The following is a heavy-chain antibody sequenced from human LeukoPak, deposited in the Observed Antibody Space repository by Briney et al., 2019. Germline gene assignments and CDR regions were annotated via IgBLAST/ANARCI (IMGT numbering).Heavy chain of an antibody. Sequence: ASVKVSCKASGYTFTSYGISWVRQAPGQGLEWMGWISAYNGNTNYAQKLQGRVTMITDTSTSTAYMELRSLRSDDTAVYYCARGSGNYYGSGSYRYYYYYMDVWGKGTTVTISS. CDR3: ARGSGNYYGSGSYRYYYYYMDV. V-gene: IGHV1-18*01. CDR2: ISAYNGNT. D-gene: IGHD3-10*01. J-gene: IGHJ6*03. CDR1: GYTFTSYG.